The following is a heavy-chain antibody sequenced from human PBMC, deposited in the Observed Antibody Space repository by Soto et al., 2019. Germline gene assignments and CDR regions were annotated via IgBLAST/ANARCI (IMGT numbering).Heavy chain of an antibody. CDR3: ARARTVAVSGRTGGYYYYAMDL. D-gene: IGHD2-15*01. CDR1: GGTFTSYS. V-gene: IGHV1-69*01. CDR2: VIPRFGTT. Sequence: QVQLEQSGAEVKRPGSLVKVSCRASGGTFTSYSINWVRRAPGQGPEWMGAVIPRFGTTTYAQRFEVRVTVIADASKSAVFVEMSGLRAEDSAVYFCARARTVAVSGRTGGYYYYAMDLWGQGTAVTVSS. J-gene: IGHJ6*02.